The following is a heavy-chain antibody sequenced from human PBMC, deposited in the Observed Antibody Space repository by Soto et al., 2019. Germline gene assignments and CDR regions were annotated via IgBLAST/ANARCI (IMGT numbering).Heavy chain of an antibody. CDR1: GGSISSYY. V-gene: IGHV4-59*01. D-gene: IGHD3-16*01. CDR3: ARGDYHDVFDY. Sequence: SETLSLTCTVSGGSISSYYCSWIRQPPGKGLEWIGYIYYSGSTNYSPSLKSRVTISVDTSKNQFSLKLSSVTAADTAVYYCARGDYHDVFDYWGQGTLVTVSS. CDR2: IYYSGST. J-gene: IGHJ4*02.